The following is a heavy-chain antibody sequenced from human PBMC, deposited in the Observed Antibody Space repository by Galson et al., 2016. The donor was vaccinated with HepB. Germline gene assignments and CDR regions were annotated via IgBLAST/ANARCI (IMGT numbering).Heavy chain of an antibody. CDR3: TRGFEYSSGWYYFDH. V-gene: IGHV6-1*01. J-gene: IGHJ4*02. D-gene: IGHD6-19*01. Sequence: CAISGDRVSSNSAVRNWIRQSPSRHLQGLGSTLDNSKWYNVYAVYVKSRITVHADTSKNQFSQHLNSVTPDDTAVYYCTRGFEYSSGWYYFDHWGQGTLVTVSS. CDR2: TLDNSKWYN. CDR1: GDRVSSNSAV.